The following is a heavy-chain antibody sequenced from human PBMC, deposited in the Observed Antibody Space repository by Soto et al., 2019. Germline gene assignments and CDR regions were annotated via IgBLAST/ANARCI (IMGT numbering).Heavy chain of an antibody. Sequence: EVQLVESGGGLVQPGRSLRLSCAASGFRFADYTMHWVRQATGKGLEWVSGLTWNSESIAYADSVKGRVTISSDNAKTSLYLQLNSLRAEDTAFYFCAKGAISGTLNWFDPWSQGTLVTVSS. CDR3: AKGAISGTLNWFDP. CDR2: LTWNSESI. J-gene: IGHJ5*02. CDR1: GFRFADYT. D-gene: IGHD6-13*01. V-gene: IGHV3-9*01.